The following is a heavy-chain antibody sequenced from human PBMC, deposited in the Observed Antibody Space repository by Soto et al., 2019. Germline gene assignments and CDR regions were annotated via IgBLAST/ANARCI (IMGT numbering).Heavy chain of an antibody. J-gene: IGHJ5*02. Sequence: SEDPVLTCTVSGGSISSYYWSWIRQPPGKGLEWIGYIYYSGSTNYNPSLKSRVTISVDTSKNQFSLKLSSVTAADTAVYYCARGYSSSWYRWFDPWGQGTLVTVSS. CDR3: ARGYSSSWYRWFDP. CDR1: GGSISSYY. CDR2: IYYSGST. V-gene: IGHV4-59*01. D-gene: IGHD6-13*01.